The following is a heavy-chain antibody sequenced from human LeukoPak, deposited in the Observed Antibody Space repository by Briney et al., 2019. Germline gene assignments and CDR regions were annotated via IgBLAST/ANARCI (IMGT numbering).Heavy chain of an antibody. CDR3: AKDRGGSGGYYYGYFDY. V-gene: IGHV3-30*18. Sequence: PGGSLRLSCAASGFTFSSYGMHWVRQAPGKGLEWLAVISYDGINKYYADSVKGRFTISRDNSKNTLYLQMNSLRTEDTAMYYCAKDRGGSGGYYYGYFDYWGQGTLVTVSS. J-gene: IGHJ4*02. CDR2: ISYDGINK. CDR1: GFTFSSYG. D-gene: IGHD3-22*01.